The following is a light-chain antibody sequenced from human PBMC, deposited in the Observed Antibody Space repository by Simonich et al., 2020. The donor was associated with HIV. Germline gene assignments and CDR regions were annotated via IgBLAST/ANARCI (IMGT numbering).Light chain of an antibody. V-gene: IGKV3-15*01. CDR2: GAS. J-gene: IGKJ4*01. CDR1: QSVSSN. CDR3: QQYNNWPPLT. Sequence: EIVMTQSPATLSVSPGERATLSCRARQSVSSNLAWYQQKPGQAPRILIYGASTRATGIPDRFSGSGSGSEFTLTISSLQSEDFAVYYCQQYNNWPPLTFGGGTKVEMK.